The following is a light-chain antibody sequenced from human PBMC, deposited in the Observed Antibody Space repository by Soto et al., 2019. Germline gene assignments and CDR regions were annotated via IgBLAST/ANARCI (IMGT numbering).Light chain of an antibody. V-gene: IGKV3-15*01. CDR2: GAS. Sequence: DIVMTQSPATLSVSPGERATLSCRASQSVSSNLAWYQQEPGQAPRLLIYGASTSATGIPARFSGSGSGTEFTLTISSLHSEDFAVYYCKHYNNWPPWTFGQGTKVEIK. CDR3: KHYNNWPPWT. J-gene: IGKJ1*01. CDR1: QSVSSN.